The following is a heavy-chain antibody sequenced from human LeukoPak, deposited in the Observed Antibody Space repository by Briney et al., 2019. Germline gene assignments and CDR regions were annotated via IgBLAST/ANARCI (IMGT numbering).Heavy chain of an antibody. CDR1: GYTFTSYG. J-gene: IGHJ4*02. CDR3: ARDQRSYYDTSGYYADY. D-gene: IGHD3-22*01. Sequence: ASVKVSCKTSGYTFTSYGTSWVRQAPGQGLEWMGWISAYNGNTNYAQKVQGRVTMTTDTSTSTVYMELRRLRSDDTAVYYCARDQRSYYDTSGYYADYWGQGTLVTVSS. V-gene: IGHV1-18*01. CDR2: ISAYNGNT.